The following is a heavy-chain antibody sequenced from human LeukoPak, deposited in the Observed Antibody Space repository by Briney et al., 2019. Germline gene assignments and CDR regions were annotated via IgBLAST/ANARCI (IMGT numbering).Heavy chain of an antibody. CDR1: GGSFSGYY. CDR2: INQRGST. V-gene: IGHV4-34*01. J-gene: IGHJ4*02. Sequence: PSETLSLTCGVYGGSFSGYYGRWIRQPPGRGLEWIGEINQRGSTNYNPSLKSRVTISVDTSKNQFSLKLSSVTAADTGVYYCATKYSVAVAANPPYFDYWGQGTLVTVSS. CDR3: ATKYSVAVAANPPYFDY. D-gene: IGHD6-19*01.